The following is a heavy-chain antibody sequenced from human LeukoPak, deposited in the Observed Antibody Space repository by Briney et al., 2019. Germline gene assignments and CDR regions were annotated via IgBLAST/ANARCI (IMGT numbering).Heavy chain of an antibody. CDR1: GYTFTSYD. J-gene: IGHJ4*02. CDR3: ARRGVGTHFDY. Sequence: ASVTVSCKASGYTFTSYDINWVRQATGQGLEWMGWMNPNSDNTVYAQKFQGRVTMTRNTSISTAYMELSSLRSEDTAVYYCARRGVGTHFDYWGQGSLVTVSS. CDR2: MNPNSDNT. D-gene: IGHD1-1*01. V-gene: IGHV1-8*01.